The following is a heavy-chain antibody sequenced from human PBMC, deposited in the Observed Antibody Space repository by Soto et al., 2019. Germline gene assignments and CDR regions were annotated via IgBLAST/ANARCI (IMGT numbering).Heavy chain of an antibody. Sequence: QVQLVQSGAEVKKPGASVKVSCKASGYTFTSYYMHWVRQAPGQGLEWMGVINPTTGNTAFAQKLQGRVTMTRDTSTSTVYMELSSLRSEDTAVYHCARGAPVSAGGSCIDYWGQGTLVTVSS. J-gene: IGHJ4*02. D-gene: IGHD2-15*01. CDR2: INPTTGNT. V-gene: IGHV1-46*01. CDR1: GYTFTSYY. CDR3: ARGAPVSAGGSCIDY.